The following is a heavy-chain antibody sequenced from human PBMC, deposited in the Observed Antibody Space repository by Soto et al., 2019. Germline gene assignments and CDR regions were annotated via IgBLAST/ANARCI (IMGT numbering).Heavy chain of an antibody. J-gene: IGHJ5*02. CDR3: ARDEVPAANWLDR. CDR2: ISGYNGNT. Sequence: ASVKVSCKASGYIFINYGITRVRQAPGQGLEWMGWISGYNGNTKYADKLQARVTMTTDTSTTTAYMELRSLRSDDTAAYYCARDEVPAANWLDRWGQGTLVTVSS. CDR1: GYIFINYG. V-gene: IGHV1-18*01. D-gene: IGHD2-2*01.